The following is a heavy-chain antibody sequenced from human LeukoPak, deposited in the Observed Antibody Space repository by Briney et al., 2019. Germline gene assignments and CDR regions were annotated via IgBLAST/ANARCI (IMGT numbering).Heavy chain of an antibody. CDR3: ARQPGYHYGYFYFDY. CDR2: IHHSGSA. J-gene: IGHJ4*02. Sequence: SETLSLTRTVSGGSITSTTYYWGWIRQPPGEGLEWIGGIHHSGSAYYNPSFKTRVTISVDTSKNRFSLKLRSVTAADAAVYYCARQPGYHYGYFYFDYWGQGTLVTVSS. D-gene: IGHD5-18*01. V-gene: IGHV4-39*01. CDR1: GGSITSTTYY.